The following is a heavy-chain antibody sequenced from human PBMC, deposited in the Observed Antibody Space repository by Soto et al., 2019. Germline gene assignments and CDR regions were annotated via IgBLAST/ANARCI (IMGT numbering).Heavy chain of an antibody. V-gene: IGHV1-24*01. CDR2: FDPEDGET. J-gene: IGHJ3*02. D-gene: IGHD3-22*01. CDR1: GYTLTELS. CDR3: ATDLRYYDSSGPGKLGAFDT. Sequence: ASVKVSCKVSGYTLTELSMHWVRQAPGKGLEWMGGFDPEDGETIYAQKFQGRVTMTEDTSTDTAYMELSSLRSEDTAVYYCATDLRYYDSSGPGKLGAFDTWGQGTMVTVSS.